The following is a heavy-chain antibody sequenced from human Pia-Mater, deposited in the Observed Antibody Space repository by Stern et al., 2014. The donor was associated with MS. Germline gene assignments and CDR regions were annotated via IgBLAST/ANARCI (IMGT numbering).Heavy chain of an antibody. V-gene: IGHV4-39*01. J-gene: IGHJ4*02. D-gene: IGHD6-13*01. CDR1: GGSISSSSYY. CDR2: IYYSGST. CDR3: ARRRAAAGAVLFDY. Sequence: VQLVESGPGLVKPSETLSLTCTVSGGSISSSSYYWGWIRQPPGKGLEXIGSIYYSGSTYYNPSLKSRVTISVDTSKKQVYLQLSSVTAADTAVYYCARRRAAAGAVLFDYWGQGTLVTVSS.